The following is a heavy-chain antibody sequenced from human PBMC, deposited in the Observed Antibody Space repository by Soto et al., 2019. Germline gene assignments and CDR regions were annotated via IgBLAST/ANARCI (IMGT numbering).Heavy chain of an antibody. CDR1: GGTFSSYA. Sequence: SVKVSCKASGGTFSSYAISWVRQAPGQGLEWMGGIIPIFGTANYAQKFQGRVTITADESTSTAYMELSSLRSEDTAVYYCARDMSPVTGTTLSSSFDPWGQGTLVTVSS. D-gene: IGHD1-7*01. J-gene: IGHJ5*02. CDR3: ARDMSPVTGTTLSSSFDP. CDR2: IIPIFGTA. V-gene: IGHV1-69*13.